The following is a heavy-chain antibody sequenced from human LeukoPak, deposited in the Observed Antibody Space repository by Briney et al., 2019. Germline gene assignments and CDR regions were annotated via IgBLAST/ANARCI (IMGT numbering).Heavy chain of an antibody. CDR3: AKELSSGWSYYYMDV. Sequence: GGSLRLSCAASGFTFSSYSMNWVRQAPGKGLEWDSSISSSSSSYIYYADSVKGRFTISRDTSKNTLYLQMNSLRTEDTAVYYCAKELSSGWSYYYMDVWGTGTTVTIPS. D-gene: IGHD6-19*01. CDR1: GFTFSSYS. CDR2: ISSSSSSYI. J-gene: IGHJ6*03. V-gene: IGHV3-21*01.